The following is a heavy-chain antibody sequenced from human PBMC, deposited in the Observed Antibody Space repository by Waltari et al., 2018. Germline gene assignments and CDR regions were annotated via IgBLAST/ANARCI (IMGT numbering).Heavy chain of an antibody. CDR2: VYYSGST. J-gene: IGHJ3*02. CDR1: GDSFRSDHYY. D-gene: IGHD1-26*01. V-gene: IGHV4-39*01. CDR3: ARHYRADGGSFDI. Sequence: QLQLQESGPGLVKPSETLSLTCTVSGDSFRSDHYYWGWIRQPPGKWPEWIGSVYYSGSTYDNPSLKSRVTISIDTSKNQFSLMLSSVTAADTAVYYCARHYRADGGSFDIWGQGTMVTVSS.